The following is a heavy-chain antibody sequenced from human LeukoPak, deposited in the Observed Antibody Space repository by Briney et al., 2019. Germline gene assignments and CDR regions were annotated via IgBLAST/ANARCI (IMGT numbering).Heavy chain of an antibody. J-gene: IGHJ3*02. V-gene: IGHV3-11*06. CDR3: ARGSVVPAARLGSDAFGI. D-gene: IGHD2-2*01. CDR2: ISSSSSYT. Sequence: PGGSLRLSCAASGFTFSDYYMSWIRQAPGKGLEWVSYISSSSSYTNYADSVKGRFTISRDNAKNSLYLQMNSLRAEDTAVYYCARGSVVPAARLGSDAFGIWGQGTMVTVSS. CDR1: GFTFSDYY.